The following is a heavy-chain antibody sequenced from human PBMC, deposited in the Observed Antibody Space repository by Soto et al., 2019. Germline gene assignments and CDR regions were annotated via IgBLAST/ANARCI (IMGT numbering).Heavy chain of an antibody. D-gene: IGHD2-15*01. CDR1: GYSFTSYW. V-gene: IGHV5-51*01. CDR2: IYPGDSDT. J-gene: IGHJ4*02. CDR3: ARRIGYCSGGRCSSYYFDY. Sequence: GESLKISCKGSGYSFTSYWIGWVRQMPGKGLEWMGIIYPGDSDTRYSPSFQGQVIISADKSISTAYLQWSSLKASDTAMYYCARRIGYCSGGRCSSYYFDYWGQGTLVTVSS.